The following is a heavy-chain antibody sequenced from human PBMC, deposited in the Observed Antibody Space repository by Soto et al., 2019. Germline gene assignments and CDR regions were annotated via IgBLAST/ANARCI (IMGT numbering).Heavy chain of an antibody. CDR2: MNPNSGNT. CDR3: ARGRIGSDYHYDYYGIDV. J-gene: IGHJ6*02. Sequence: QVQLVQSGAEVKKPGASVKVSCKASGYTFTSYDINWVRQATGQGLEWMGWMNPNSGNTGYAQKFQGRVTMTRNTARSTAYMELSSLRSEDTAVYYCARGRIGSDYHYDYYGIDVWGQGTTVTVSS. V-gene: IGHV1-8*01. D-gene: IGHD1-26*01. CDR1: GYTFTSYD.